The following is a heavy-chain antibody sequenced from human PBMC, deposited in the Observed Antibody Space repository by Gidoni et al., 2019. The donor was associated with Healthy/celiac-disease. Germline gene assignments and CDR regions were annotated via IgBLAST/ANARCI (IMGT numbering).Heavy chain of an antibody. CDR3: ARAVSTYYYDSSGYRLDY. V-gene: IGHV1-69*04. J-gene: IGHJ4*02. Sequence: QVQLVQSGAAVQKPGSSVKVSCKASGGTFSSYAISWVRQAPGQGPEWMGRIIPILGIANYAQQLQGRVTITADKSTSTAYMEQSSLGYEDAGVYYCARAVSTYYYDSSGYRLDYWGQGTLVTVSS. CDR2: IIPILGIA. CDR1: GGTFSSYA. D-gene: IGHD3-22*01.